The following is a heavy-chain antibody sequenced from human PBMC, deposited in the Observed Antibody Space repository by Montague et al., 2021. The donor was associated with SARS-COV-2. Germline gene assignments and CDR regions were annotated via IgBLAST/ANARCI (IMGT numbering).Heavy chain of an antibody. CDR2: IDWDDDK. J-gene: IGHJ4*02. V-gene: IGHV2-70*01. CDR3: ARSYGTTVVTRAFDY. D-gene: IGHD4-23*01. Sequence: VKPTQTLTLTCTFSGFSLSTSGMCVSWIRQPPGKALEWLTLIDWDDDKYYSTSLKTRLTISKDTFKNQVVLTMTNMDPVDTATYYCARSYGTTVVTRAFDYWGQGTLVTVSS. CDR1: GFSLSTSGMC.